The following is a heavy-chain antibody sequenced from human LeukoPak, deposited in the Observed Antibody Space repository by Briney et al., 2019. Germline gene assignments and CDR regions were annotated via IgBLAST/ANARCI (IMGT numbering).Heavy chain of an antibody. CDR2: IKSKTDGGTT. D-gene: IGHD3-3*01. J-gene: IGHJ6*03. V-gene: IGHV3-15*01. CDR3: TTAALRFLEWLLPPYYYYYMDV. Sequence: PGGSLRLSCAASGFTFSNAWMSWVRQAPGKGLEWVGRIKSKTDGGTTDYAAPVKGRFTISRDDSKNTLYLQMNSLKTEDTAVYYCTTAALRFLEWLLPPYYYYYMDVWGKGTTVTVSS. CDR1: GFTFSNAW.